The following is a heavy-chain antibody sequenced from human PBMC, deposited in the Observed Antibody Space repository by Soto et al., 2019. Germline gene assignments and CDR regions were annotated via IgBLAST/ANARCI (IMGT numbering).Heavy chain of an antibody. CDR2: ISGSGGST. J-gene: IGHJ1*01. D-gene: IGHD3-3*01. CDR3: AKDPVNAGITIFGVVTPFQH. CDR1: GFTFSSYA. V-gene: IGHV3-23*01. Sequence: GGSLRLSCAASGFTFSSYAMSWVRQAPGKGLEWVSAISGSGGSTYYADSVKGRFTISRDNSKNTLYLQMNSLRAEDTAVYYCAKDPVNAGITIFGVVTPFQHWGQGTLVTVSS.